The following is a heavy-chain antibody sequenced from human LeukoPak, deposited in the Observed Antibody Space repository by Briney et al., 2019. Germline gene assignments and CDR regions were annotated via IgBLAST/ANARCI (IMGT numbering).Heavy chain of an antibody. D-gene: IGHD6-25*01. CDR2: IRYEGSNK. V-gene: IGHV3-30*02. J-gene: IGHJ4*02. CDR1: RFTFSSFA. Sequence: PGGSLRLSCAASRFTFSSFAMHWVPQAPGRGREWGAFIRYEGSNKYNAVSMKCRFTISRENSKNTLYLQMNSLRVEETAGYYCAGGLVGVAAVRNFWAQGTLVTFPS. CDR3: AGGLVGVAAVRNF.